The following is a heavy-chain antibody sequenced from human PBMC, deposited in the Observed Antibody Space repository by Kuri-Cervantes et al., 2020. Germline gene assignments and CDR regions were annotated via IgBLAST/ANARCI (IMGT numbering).Heavy chain of an antibody. CDR1: GFTINNDW. Sequence: GESLKISCVASGFTINNDWTSRVRQAPGKGLEWVANIKEDGSEKHYVDSVKGRFTISRDNAKNSLYLQMSSLRVDDTAVYFCARYSGSNGFVYWGQGTLVTVSS. CDR3: ARYSGSNGFVY. V-gene: IGHV3-7*01. D-gene: IGHD1-26*01. J-gene: IGHJ4*02. CDR2: IKEDGSEK.